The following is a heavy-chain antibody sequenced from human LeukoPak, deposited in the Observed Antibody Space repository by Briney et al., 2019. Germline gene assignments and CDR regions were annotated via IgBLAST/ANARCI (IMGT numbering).Heavy chain of an antibody. J-gene: IGHJ6*02. CDR3: ARGGKYYYDSNYGMDV. V-gene: IGHV4-59*01. CDR2: IYYSGST. D-gene: IGHD3-22*01. CDR1: GGPISSYY. Sequence: SETLSLTCTVSGGPISSYYWSWIRQPPGKGLEWIGYIYYSGSTNYNPSLKSRVTISVDTSKNQFSLKLSSVTAADTAVYYCARGGKYYYDSNYGMDVWGQGTTVTVSS.